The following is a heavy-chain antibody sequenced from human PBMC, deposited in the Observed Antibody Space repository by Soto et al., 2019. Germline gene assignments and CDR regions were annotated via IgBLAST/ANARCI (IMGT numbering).Heavy chain of an antibody. Sequence: GASLKVSCKASGYTFTSYAMHWVRQAPGQRLEWMGWINAGNGNTKYSQRFQGRVTITRDTSTSTAYMELRSLRSDDTAVYYCARGGWEFDPWGQGPLVTV. CDR1: GYTFTSYA. V-gene: IGHV1-3*01. CDR3: ARGGWEFDP. D-gene: IGHD1-26*01. CDR2: INAGNGNT. J-gene: IGHJ5*02.